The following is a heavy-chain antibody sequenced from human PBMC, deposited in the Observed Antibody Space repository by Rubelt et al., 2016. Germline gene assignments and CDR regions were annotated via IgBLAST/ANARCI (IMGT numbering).Heavy chain of an antibody. D-gene: IGHD5-24*01. CDR3: ASDGYSWDY. J-gene: IGHJ4*02. Sequence: EMQLVESGGGLVQPGGSLTLSCAASGFTFSSYAMSWVRQAPGKGLEWVSRINSDGSSTSYADSVTGRFTISRDNAKNTLYLQMNSLRAEDTAVYYCASDGYSWDYWGQGTLVTVSS. CDR1: GFTFSSYA. V-gene: IGHV3-74*02. CDR2: INSDGSST.